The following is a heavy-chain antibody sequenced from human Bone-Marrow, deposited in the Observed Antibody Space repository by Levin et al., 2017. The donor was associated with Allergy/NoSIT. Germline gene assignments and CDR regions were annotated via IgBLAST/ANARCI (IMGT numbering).Heavy chain of an antibody. D-gene: IGHD2-2*01. CDR1: GFTFSSYD. Sequence: GGSLRLSCAASGFTFSSYDMHWVRQATGRGLEWVSAIGTAADSYYSGSLKGRFTVSRDNAKNSFYLQMNSLRAGDTAVFYCASVALPRYCTSTSCSDSGYYFDYWGQGTLVTVSS. CDR2: IGTAADS. J-gene: IGHJ4*02. V-gene: IGHV3-13*04. CDR3: ASVALPRYCTSTSCSDSGYYFDY.